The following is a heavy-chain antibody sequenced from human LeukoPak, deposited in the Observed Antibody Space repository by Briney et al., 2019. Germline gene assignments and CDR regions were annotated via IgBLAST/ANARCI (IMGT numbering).Heavy chain of an antibody. J-gene: IGHJ5*02. CDR1: GFTFSSYS. CDR2: ISSSSSTI. D-gene: IGHD6-19*01. V-gene: IGHV3-48*01. Sequence: PGGSLRLSCAASGFTFSSYSMNWVRQAPGKGLEWVSYISSSSSTIYYADSVRGRFTISRDNAKNSLYLQMNSLRAEDTAVYYCARAAFIAVAGIDWFDPWGQGTLVTVSS. CDR3: ARAAFIAVAGIDWFDP.